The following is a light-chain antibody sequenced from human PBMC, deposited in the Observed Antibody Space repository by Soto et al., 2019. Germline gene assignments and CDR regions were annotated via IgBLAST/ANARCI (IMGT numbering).Light chain of an antibody. CDR3: QQVNSYPIT. CDR1: QGIRNY. V-gene: IGKV1-9*01. CDR2: IAS. Sequence: DIQLTQSPSFLSASVGDRVPITCRASQGIRNYLAWYQQKPGRAPKLLIYIASTLQSGVPSRFSGSYSGTEFTLTITSLQPEDFATYYCQQVNSYPITFGQGTRLEIK. J-gene: IGKJ5*01.